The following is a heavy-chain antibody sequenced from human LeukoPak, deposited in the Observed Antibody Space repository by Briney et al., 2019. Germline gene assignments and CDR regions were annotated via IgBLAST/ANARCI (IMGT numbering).Heavy chain of an antibody. CDR2: IIPILGIA. D-gene: IGHD1-26*01. CDR3: ARSLINSGSYVFRS. Sequence: SVKVSCKASGYTFTGYYMHWVRQAPGQGLEWMGRIIPILGIANYAQKFQGRVTITADKSTSTAYMELSSLRSEDTAVYYCARSLINSGSYVFRSWGQGTLVTVSS. CDR1: GYTFTGYY. V-gene: IGHV1-69*02. J-gene: IGHJ5*02.